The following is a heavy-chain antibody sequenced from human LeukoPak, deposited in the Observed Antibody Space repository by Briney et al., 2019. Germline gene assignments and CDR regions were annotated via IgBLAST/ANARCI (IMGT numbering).Heavy chain of an antibody. CDR2: INPNSGGT. CDR1: GYTFTGYY. J-gene: IGHJ6*02. Sequence: ASVKVSCTASGYTFTGYYMHWVRRAPGQGLEWMGWINPNSGGTNYAQKFQGWVTMTRDTSISTAYMELSRLRSDDTAVYYCARGPYYYYGMDVWGQGTTVTVSS. V-gene: IGHV1-2*04. CDR3: ARGPYYYYGMDV.